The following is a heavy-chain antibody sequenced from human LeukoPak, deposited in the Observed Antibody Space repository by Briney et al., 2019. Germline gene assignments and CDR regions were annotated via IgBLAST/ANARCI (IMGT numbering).Heavy chain of an antibody. V-gene: IGHV5-51*01. D-gene: IGHD3-10*01. CDR3: ARRDYFATGNYVDY. CDR1: GYTFTNYW. CDR2: IYPPDSDT. Sequence: GGSLKISCKGSGYTFTNYWIGWVRQMPGKGLEWMGIIYPPDSDTRYSPSFQGQVTISVDKSNSTAYLQWNSLKASDTAIYYCARRDYFATGNYVDYWGQGTLVTVSS. J-gene: IGHJ4*02.